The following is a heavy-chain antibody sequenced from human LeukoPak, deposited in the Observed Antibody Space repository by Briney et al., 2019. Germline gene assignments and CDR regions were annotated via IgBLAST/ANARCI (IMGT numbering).Heavy chain of an antibody. J-gene: IGHJ4*02. CDR1: GGSISSYY. CDR3: ARRAFYSSSWYST. D-gene: IGHD6-13*01. Sequence: TSETLSLTCTVSGGSISSYYWSWIRQPPGKGLEWIGYIYTSGSTNYNPSLKSRVTISVDASKNQFSLKLSSVTAADTAVYYCARRAFYSSSWYSTWGQGTLVTVSS. CDR2: IYTSGST. V-gene: IGHV4-4*09.